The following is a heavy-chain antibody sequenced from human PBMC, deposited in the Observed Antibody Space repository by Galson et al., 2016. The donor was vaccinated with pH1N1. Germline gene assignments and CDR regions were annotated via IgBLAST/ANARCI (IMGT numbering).Heavy chain of an antibody. CDR3: ARSIGNIGAH. Sequence: SLRLSCAASGFSLSSFWMTWVRQAPEKGLEWVANINENGSKIYYVDSVKGRFTISRDNAKNSLYLRMNSLRAEDTAVYYCARSIGNIGAHRGQGTLVHVSS. CDR2: INENGSKI. D-gene: IGHD5-12*01. CDR1: GFSLSSFW. V-gene: IGHV3-7*01. J-gene: IGHJ4*01.